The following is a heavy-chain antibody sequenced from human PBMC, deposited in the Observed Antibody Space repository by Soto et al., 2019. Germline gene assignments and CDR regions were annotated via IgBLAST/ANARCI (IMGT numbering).Heavy chain of an antibody. D-gene: IGHD5-12*01. CDR1: GFTFSIYS. J-gene: IGHJ4*02. CDR2: ISSSSTNI. Sequence: GGSLRLSCAASGFTFSIYSMNWVRQAPGKGLEWVSSISSSSTNIYYADSVKGRFTISRDNAKNSLYLQMNSLRAEDTAVYYCARDPPPGYDHDYWGQGTLVTVSS. V-gene: IGHV3-48*04. CDR3: ARDPPPGYDHDY.